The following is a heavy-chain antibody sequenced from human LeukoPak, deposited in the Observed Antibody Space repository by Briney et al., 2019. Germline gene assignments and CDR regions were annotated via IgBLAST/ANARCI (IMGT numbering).Heavy chain of an antibody. J-gene: IGHJ4*02. CDR2: IYYSGST. D-gene: IGHD4/OR15-4a*01. V-gene: IGHV4-61*01. Sequence: TSETLSLTCTVSGGSISSSSYYWSWIRQPPGKGLEWIGYIYYSGSTNYNPSLKSRVTISVDTSKNQFSLKLSSVTAADTAVYYCARGPYGGVPRPYYFDYWGQGTLVTVSS. CDR1: GGSISSSSYY. CDR3: ARGPYGGVPRPYYFDY.